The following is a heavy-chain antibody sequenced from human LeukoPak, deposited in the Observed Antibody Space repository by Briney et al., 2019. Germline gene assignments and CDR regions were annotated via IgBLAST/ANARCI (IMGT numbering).Heavy chain of an antibody. J-gene: IGHJ4*02. D-gene: IGHD3-9*01. V-gene: IGHV4-61*02. CDR2: IYTSGST. Sequence: ASETLSLTCTVSGGSISSGSYYWNWIRQPAGKGLEWIGRIYTSGSTNYSPPLKSRVTISVDTSKNLFSLKLSSVTAADTAVYYCAKGAYDILTGYYPTFDYWGQGTLVTVSS. CDR3: AKGAYDILTGYYPTFDY. CDR1: GGSISSGSYY.